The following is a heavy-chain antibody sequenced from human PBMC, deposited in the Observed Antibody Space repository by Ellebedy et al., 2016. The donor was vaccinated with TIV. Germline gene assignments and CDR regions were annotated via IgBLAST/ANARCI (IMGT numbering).Heavy chain of an antibody. CDR1: GYTFTSYG. Sequence: ASVKVSCKASGYTFTSYGISWVRQAPGQGLEWMGWIRVSNGNTNYIEELQGIVTMTTDTSTSTAYMELRSLKSDDTAVYFCARSFGHSALPNFDYWGQGTAVTVSS. CDR2: IRVSNGNT. CDR3: ARSFGHSALPNFDY. D-gene: IGHD3/OR15-3a*01. V-gene: IGHV1-18*04. J-gene: IGHJ4*02.